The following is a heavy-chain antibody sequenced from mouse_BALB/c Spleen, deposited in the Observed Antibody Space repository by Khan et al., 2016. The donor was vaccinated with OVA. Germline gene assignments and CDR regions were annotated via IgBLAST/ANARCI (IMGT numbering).Heavy chain of an antibody. CDR2: INPRSSYT. D-gene: IGHD2-14*01. CDR3: ARRTTDYAMDY. Sequence: QVQLEESGAELARPGASVKMSCKASGYTFTSNTMHWVKQRPGQGLEWIGYINPRSSYTNYNQKFKDKATLAADKSSSTAYMQLSSLTSEDSAVDYCARRTTDYAMDYWGQGTSVTVAS. J-gene: IGHJ4*01. V-gene: IGHV1-4*01. CDR1: GYTFTSNT.